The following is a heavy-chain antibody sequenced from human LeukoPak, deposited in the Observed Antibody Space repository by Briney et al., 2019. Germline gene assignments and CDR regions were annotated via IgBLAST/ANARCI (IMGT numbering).Heavy chain of an antibody. Sequence: TGGSLRLSCAASGFTFSNAWMSWVRQAPGKGLEWVGRIKSKTDGGTTDYAAPVKGRFTISRDDSKNTLYLQMNSLKAEDTAVYYCARTTENSPNYGEFDYWGQGTLVTVSS. D-gene: IGHD4-17*01. CDR3: ARTTENSPNYGEFDY. J-gene: IGHJ4*02. CDR2: IKSKTDGGTT. V-gene: IGHV3-15*01. CDR1: GFTFSNAW.